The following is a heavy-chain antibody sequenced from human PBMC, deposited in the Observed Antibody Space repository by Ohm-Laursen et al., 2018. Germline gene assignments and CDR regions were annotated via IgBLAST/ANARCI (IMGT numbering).Heavy chain of an antibody. CDR3: ARGYCSVSGCYLGGAFDI. Sequence: SLRLSCSAPGFTFSNYWMHWVRQAPGKGLVWVSRISTDGSTTTYADSVKGRFTISRDNARNTLYLQMNSLRADDTALYYCARGYCSVSGCYLGGAFDIWGQGTMVSVSS. V-gene: IGHV3-74*01. CDR1: GFTFSNYW. D-gene: IGHD2-15*01. CDR2: ISTDGSTT. J-gene: IGHJ3*02.